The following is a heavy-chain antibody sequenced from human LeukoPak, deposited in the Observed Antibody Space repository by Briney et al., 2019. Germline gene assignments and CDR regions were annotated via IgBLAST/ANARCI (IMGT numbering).Heavy chain of an antibody. CDR3: ARVPGGAAAGTTFDY. Sequence: SETLSLTCAVYGGSFSGYYWSWIRQPPGKGLEWIGEINHSGSTNYNPSLKSRVTISVDTSKNLFSLKLSSVTAADTAVYYCARVPGGAAAGTTFDYWGQGTLVTVSS. CDR1: GGSFSGYY. V-gene: IGHV4-34*01. D-gene: IGHD6-13*01. CDR2: INHSGST. J-gene: IGHJ4*02.